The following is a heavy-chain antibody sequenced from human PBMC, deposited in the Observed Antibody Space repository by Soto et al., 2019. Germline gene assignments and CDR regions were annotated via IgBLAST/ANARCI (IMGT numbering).Heavy chain of an antibody. CDR2: ISSNGGST. Sequence: EVQLVESGGGLVQPGGSLRLSCAASGFTFSRYAMYWVRQAPGKGLEDVSAISSNGGSTYYANSVKGRFTISRDNSKNTLYLQMGSLRAEDMAVYYCARSGENGYYFDYWGQGTLVTVSS. CDR3: ARSGENGYYFDY. CDR1: GFTFSRYA. V-gene: IGHV3-64*01. J-gene: IGHJ4*02. D-gene: IGHD3-16*01.